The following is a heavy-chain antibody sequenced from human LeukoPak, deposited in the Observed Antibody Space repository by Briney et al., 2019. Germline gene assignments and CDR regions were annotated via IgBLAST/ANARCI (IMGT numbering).Heavy chain of an antibody. V-gene: IGHV3-23*01. Sequence: GGSLRLSCAASGFTFRSYAMNWVRQAPGKGLEWVSGISGSGGSTYYADSVKGRFTISRDNSKNTLYLQMNSLRAEDTAVYYCAKVGQYYYGSGSYHPYYYYGMDVWGQGTTVTVSS. CDR3: AKVGQYYYGSGSYHPYYYYGMDV. D-gene: IGHD3-10*01. J-gene: IGHJ6*02. CDR2: ISGSGGST. CDR1: GFTFRSYA.